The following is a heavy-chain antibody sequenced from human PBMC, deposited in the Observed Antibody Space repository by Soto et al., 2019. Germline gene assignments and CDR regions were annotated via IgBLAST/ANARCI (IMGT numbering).Heavy chain of an antibody. V-gene: IGHV4-59*11. CDR1: GGSTSSHY. CDR3: ARDHYGSGSYLRYYYYGMDV. D-gene: IGHD3-10*01. Sequence: TSETLSLTCTVSGGSTSSHYWSWIRQPPGKGLEWIGYIYYSGTTNYNPSLKSRVTISVDTSKNQFSLKLSSVTAADTAVYYCARDHYGSGSYLRYYYYGMDVWGQGTTVTVSS. CDR2: IYYSGTT. J-gene: IGHJ6*02.